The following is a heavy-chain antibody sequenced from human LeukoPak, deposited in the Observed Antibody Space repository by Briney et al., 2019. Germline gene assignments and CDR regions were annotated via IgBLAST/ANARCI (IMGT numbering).Heavy chain of an antibody. CDR2: ISYDGSNK. D-gene: IGHD6-13*01. J-gene: IGHJ6*02. CDR1: GVTFSSYA. Sequence: GGSLRLSCAASGVTFSSYAMHWVRQAPGKGLEWVAVISYDGSNKYYADSVKGRFTISRDNSKNTLYLQMNSLRAEDTAVYYCARDRRIAAARDYYGMDVWGQGTTVTVSS. V-gene: IGHV3-30-3*01. CDR3: ARDRRIAAARDYYGMDV.